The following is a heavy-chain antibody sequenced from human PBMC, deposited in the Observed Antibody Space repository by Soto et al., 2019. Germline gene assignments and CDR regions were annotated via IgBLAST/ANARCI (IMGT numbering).Heavy chain of an antibody. J-gene: IGHJ4*02. Sequence: QPGGSLRLSCAASGFTFSIYSMNWVRQAPGKGLEWVSYISSSSSTIYYADSVKGRFTISRDNAKNSLYLQMNSLRAEDTAVYYCVRTIQPGTTTYFDYWGQGTLVTVSS. D-gene: IGHD1-1*01. CDR3: VRTIQPGTTTYFDY. CDR2: ISSSSSTI. V-gene: IGHV3-48*01. CDR1: GFTFSIYS.